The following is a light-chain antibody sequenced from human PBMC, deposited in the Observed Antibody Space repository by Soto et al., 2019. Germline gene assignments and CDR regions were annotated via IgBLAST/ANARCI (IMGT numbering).Light chain of an antibody. CDR3: QQYHEYW. CDR1: QSISRG. CDR2: DAS. V-gene: IGKV1-5*01. J-gene: IGKJ1*01. Sequence: DIQMTQSPSTLSSSVGDRVTITCRASQSISRGLAWYQQKPGKAPNVLIYDASSLGSGVPSRFSGSGSGTEFTLTISSLQPDDFATYYCQQYHEYWFGQGTKVDIK.